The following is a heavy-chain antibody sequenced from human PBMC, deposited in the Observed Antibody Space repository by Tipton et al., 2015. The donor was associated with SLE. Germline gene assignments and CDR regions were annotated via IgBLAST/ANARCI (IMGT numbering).Heavy chain of an antibody. V-gene: IGHV3-23*01. J-gene: IGHJ4*02. Sequence: SLRLSCAASGFTFSSYAMSWVRQAPGKGLEWASAISGSGGSTYYADSVKGRFTISRDNSKNTLYLQMNSLRAEDTAVYYCAKDRVTGYSSGWGDYWGQGTLVTVPS. CDR2: ISGSGGST. D-gene: IGHD6-19*01. CDR3: AKDRVTGYSSGWGDY. CDR1: GFTFSSYA.